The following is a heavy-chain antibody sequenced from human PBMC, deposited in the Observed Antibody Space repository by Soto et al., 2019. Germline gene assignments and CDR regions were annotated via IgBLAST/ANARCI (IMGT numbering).Heavy chain of an antibody. CDR2: IYYSGST. J-gene: IGHJ3*02. D-gene: IGHD2-15*01. Sequence: SETLSLTCTVSGGSISSGGYYWSWIRQHPGKGLEWIGYIYYSGSTYHNPSLKSRVTISVDTSKNQFSLKLSSVTAADTAVYYCARESGYCSGGSCYSAVAFDIWGQGTMVTVSS. CDR3: ARESGYCSGGSCYSAVAFDI. V-gene: IGHV4-31*03. CDR1: GGSISSGGYY.